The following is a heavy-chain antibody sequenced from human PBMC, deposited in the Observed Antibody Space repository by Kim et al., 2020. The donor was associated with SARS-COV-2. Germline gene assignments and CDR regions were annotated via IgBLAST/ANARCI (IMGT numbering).Heavy chain of an antibody. CDR3: ARDRFGDYAMDV. V-gene: IGHV3-48*02. CDR1: GFTLTTYT. D-gene: IGHD3-10*01. J-gene: IGHJ6*02. Sequence: GGSLRLSCAASGFTLTTYTMNWVRQAPGKGPEWVSYITSSGSSISYADSVKGRFTISRDVVKNLLFLQLNVLRDDDTAVYYCARDRFGDYAMDVWGQGTTVAVSS. CDR2: ITSSGSSI.